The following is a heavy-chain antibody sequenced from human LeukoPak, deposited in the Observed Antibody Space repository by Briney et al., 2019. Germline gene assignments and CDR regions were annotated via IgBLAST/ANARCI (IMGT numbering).Heavy chain of an antibody. CDR3: ARSYYYDSSGYYPPFYDS. CDR1: GYTFTKYY. J-gene: IGHJ4*02. Sequence: ASVKVSCKASGYTFTKYYMHWVRQAPGQGLEWMGIINPSGGTTSHAQNFQCRVTMTRDTSTSTVYMELSSLTSEDTALYYCARSYYYDSSGYYPPFYDSWGQGTRVTVSS. CDR2: INPSGGTT. V-gene: IGHV1-46*01. D-gene: IGHD3-22*01.